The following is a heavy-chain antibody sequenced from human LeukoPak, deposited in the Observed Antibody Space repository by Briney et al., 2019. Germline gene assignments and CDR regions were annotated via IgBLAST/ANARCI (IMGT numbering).Heavy chain of an antibody. CDR1: GGSISSSSYY. CDR3: ARDWRSSTSRRGIWFDP. Sequence: SETLSLTCTVSGGSISSSSYYWGWIRQPPGKGLEWIGSIYYSGSTYYNPSLKSRVTISVDTSKNKFSLKLSSVTAADTAVYYCARDWRSSTSRRGIWFDPWGQGTLVTVSS. CDR2: IYYSGST. J-gene: IGHJ5*02. D-gene: IGHD2-2*01. V-gene: IGHV4-39*07.